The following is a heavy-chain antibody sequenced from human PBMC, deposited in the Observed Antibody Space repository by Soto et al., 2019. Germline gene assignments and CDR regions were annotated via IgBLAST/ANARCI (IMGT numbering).Heavy chain of an antibody. V-gene: IGHV3-9*01. Sequence: EVQLVESGGGLVQPGRSLRLSCAASGFTFDDYAMHWVRQAPGKGLEWVSGISWNSGSIGYADSVKGRFTISRDNAKNSLYLQMNSLRAEDTALYYCAKGDGYTPISSFDYWGQGTLLTVSS. CDR2: ISWNSGSI. CDR1: GFTFDDYA. D-gene: IGHD5-12*01. J-gene: IGHJ4*02. CDR3: AKGDGYTPISSFDY.